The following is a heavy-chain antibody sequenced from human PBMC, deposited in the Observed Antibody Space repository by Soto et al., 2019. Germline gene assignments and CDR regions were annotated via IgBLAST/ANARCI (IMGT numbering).Heavy chain of an antibody. CDR3: ARAEYLNYCSSTSCYRTAVGHGFDY. V-gene: IGHV4-59*01. D-gene: IGHD2-2*02. J-gene: IGHJ4*02. CDR2: IYYSGST. CDR1: GGSISSYY. Sequence: SETLSLTCTVSGGSISSYYWSWIRQPPGKGLEWIGYIYYSGSTNYNPSLKSRVTISVGTSKNQFSLKLSSVTAADTAVYYCARAEYLNYCSSTSCYRTAVGHGFDYWGQGTLVTISS.